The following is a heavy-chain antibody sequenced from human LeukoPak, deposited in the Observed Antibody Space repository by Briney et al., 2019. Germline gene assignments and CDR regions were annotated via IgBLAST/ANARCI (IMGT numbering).Heavy chain of an antibody. J-gene: IGHJ6*03. Sequence: ASVKVSCKASGGTYSYFAINWVRQAPGQGLEWMGGIIPLFGSSNYTHKFKGRVTFTADKSTNTVYMHLSSLRFEDTAVYYCARNHNYTDHYNHMDVWGRGTAITVSS. CDR2: IIPLFGSS. D-gene: IGHD3-3*01. V-gene: IGHV1-69*06. CDR3: ARNHNYTDHYNHMDV. CDR1: GGTYSYFA.